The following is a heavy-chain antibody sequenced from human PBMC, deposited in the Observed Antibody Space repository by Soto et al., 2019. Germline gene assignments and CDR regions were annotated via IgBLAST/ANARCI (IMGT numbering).Heavy chain of an antibody. CDR1: GFTFSTFG. J-gene: IGHJ6*02. Sequence: GGSLRLSCAASGFTFSTFGMHWVRQAPGKGLEWVSFISRSSSAIYYADSVQGRFTISRDNVKDSLFLQMNRLRDEDTAVYYCARDKYQAARSSSSCYDGMDVWGQGAKVTVYS. D-gene: IGHD6-13*01. CDR3: ARDKYQAARSSSSCYDGMDV. CDR2: ISRSSSAI. V-gene: IGHV3-48*02.